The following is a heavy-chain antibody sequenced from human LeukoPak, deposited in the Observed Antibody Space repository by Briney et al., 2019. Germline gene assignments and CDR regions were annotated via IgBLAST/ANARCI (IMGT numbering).Heavy chain of an antibody. CDR1: GGSISSSSYY. Sequence: SETLSLTCTVSGGSISSSSYYWGWIRQPPGKGLEWIGSIYYSGSTYYNPSLKSRVTISVDTSKNQFSLKLSSVTAADTAVYYCAGQLERRRKGAFDIWGQGTMVTVSS. J-gene: IGHJ3*02. D-gene: IGHD1-1*01. CDR3: AGQLERRRKGAFDI. V-gene: IGHV4-39*07. CDR2: IYYSGST.